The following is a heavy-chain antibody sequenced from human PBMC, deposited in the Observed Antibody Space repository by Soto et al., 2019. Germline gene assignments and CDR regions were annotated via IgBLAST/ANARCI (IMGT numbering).Heavy chain of an antibody. D-gene: IGHD4-4*01. V-gene: IGHV4-59*01. Sequence: QVQLQESGPGLVKPSETLSLTCTVSGGSISSYYWSWIRQPPGKGLEWIGYIYYSGSTNYNPSPKSLVTISVDTSKNQFSLKLSSVTAADTAVYYCAREGYSNYPLYYYYGMDVWGQGTTVTVSS. CDR2: IYYSGST. CDR1: GGSISSYY. J-gene: IGHJ6*02. CDR3: AREGYSNYPLYYYYGMDV.